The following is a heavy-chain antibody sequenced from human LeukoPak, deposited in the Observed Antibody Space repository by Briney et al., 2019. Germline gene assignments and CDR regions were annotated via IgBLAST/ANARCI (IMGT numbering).Heavy chain of an antibody. Sequence: SETLSLTCTVSGGSISSYYWSWIRQPPGKGLEWIGYIYYSGSTNYNPSLKSRVTISGDTSKNQISLKLTSVTAADTAVYYCARFPASAEYRHYYHMDVWGKGTTVTVSS. J-gene: IGHJ6*03. D-gene: IGHD6-25*01. CDR3: ARFPASAEYRHYYHMDV. V-gene: IGHV4-59*01. CDR2: IYYSGST. CDR1: GGSISSYY.